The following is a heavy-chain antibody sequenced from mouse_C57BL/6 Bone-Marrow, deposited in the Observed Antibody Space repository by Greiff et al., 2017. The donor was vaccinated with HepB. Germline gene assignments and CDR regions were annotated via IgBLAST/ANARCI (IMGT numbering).Heavy chain of an antibody. Sequence: EVQRVESGGGLVQPGGSMKLSCAASGFTFSDAWMDWVRQSPEKGLEWVAEIRNKANNHATYYAESVKGRFTISRDDSKSSVYLQMNSVRAEDTGIYYCTPIYDGYYDAMDYWGQGTSVTVSS. D-gene: IGHD2-3*01. J-gene: IGHJ4*01. CDR3: TPIYDGYYDAMDY. CDR1: GFTFSDAW. V-gene: IGHV6-6*01. CDR2: IRNKANNHAT.